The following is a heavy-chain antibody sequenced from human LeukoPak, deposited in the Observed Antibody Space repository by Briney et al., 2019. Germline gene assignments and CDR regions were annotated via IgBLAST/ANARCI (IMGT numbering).Heavy chain of an antibody. CDR3: ARDGGQAGFDP. D-gene: IGHD3-16*01. V-gene: IGHV3-21*01. J-gene: IGHJ5*02. CDR1: GFSFSSYS. Sequence: GGSLRLSCAASGFSFSSYSMNWVRQAPGKGLEWVSSISSSSSYIYYADSVKGRFTVSRDNAKNSLYLQMNSLRAEDMAVYYCARDGGQAGFDPWGQGTLVTVSS. CDR2: ISSSSSYI.